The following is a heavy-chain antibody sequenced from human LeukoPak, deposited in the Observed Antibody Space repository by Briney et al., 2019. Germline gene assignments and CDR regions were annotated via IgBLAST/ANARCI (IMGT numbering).Heavy chain of an antibody. V-gene: IGHV4-38-2*01. CDR2: IYHSGST. CDR3: ARRPLCLGSSGCLGLNLDAFDI. J-gene: IGHJ3*02. CDR1: GYSISSGYY. D-gene: IGHD6-19*01. Sequence: PSETLSLTCAVSGYSISSGYYWGWIRQPPGKGLEWIGSIYHSGSTYYNPSLKSRVTISVDTSKNQFSLKLSSVTAADTAVYYCARRPLCLGSSGCLGLNLDAFDIWGQGTMVTVSS.